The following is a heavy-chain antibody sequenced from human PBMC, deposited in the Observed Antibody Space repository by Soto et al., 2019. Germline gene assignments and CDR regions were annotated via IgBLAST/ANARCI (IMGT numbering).Heavy chain of an antibody. V-gene: IGHV3-33*01. Sequence: QVQLVESGGGVVQPGRSLRLSCAASGFTFSSYGMHWVRQAPGKGLEWVAVIWYDGSNKYYADSVKGRFTISRDNSKNTLYLQMNSLRAEDTAVYYCARDPSLRKMDVWGQGTTVTVS. D-gene: IGHD4-17*01. CDR1: GFTFSSYG. CDR2: IWYDGSNK. J-gene: IGHJ6*02. CDR3: ARDPSLRKMDV.